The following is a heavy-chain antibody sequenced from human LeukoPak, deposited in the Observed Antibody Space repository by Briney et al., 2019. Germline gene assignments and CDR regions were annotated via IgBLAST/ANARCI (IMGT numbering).Heavy chain of an antibody. CDR2: IYYSGST. Sequence: PSGTLSLTCTVSGGSISSSSYYGGCNRQPPGKGLESIRSIYYSGSTYYNPSLKSRVTISVDTSKNQFSLKLSSVTAADTAVYYCARHSVAAAGKEYFQHWGQGTLVTVSS. CDR3: ARHSVAAAGKEYFQH. D-gene: IGHD6-13*01. CDR1: GGSISSSSYY. V-gene: IGHV4-39*01. J-gene: IGHJ1*01.